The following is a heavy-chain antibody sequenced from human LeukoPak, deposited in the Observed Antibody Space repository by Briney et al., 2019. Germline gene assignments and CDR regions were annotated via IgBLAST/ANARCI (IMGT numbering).Heavy chain of an antibody. J-gene: IGHJ4*02. Sequence: GGSLRLSCAASGFTFSSYSMNWVRQAPGKGLEWVSSISTSSSYIYYADSVKGRFIISRDNAKNSLYLQMNSLRAEDTAVYYCARGGSSDPFDYWGQGTLVTVSS. CDR2: ISTSSSYI. CDR3: ARGGSSDPFDY. CDR1: GFTFSSYS. V-gene: IGHV3-21*01. D-gene: IGHD6-6*01.